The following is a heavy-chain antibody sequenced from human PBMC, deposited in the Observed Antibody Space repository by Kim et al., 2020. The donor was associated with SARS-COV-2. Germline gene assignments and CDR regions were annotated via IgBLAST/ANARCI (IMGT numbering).Heavy chain of an antibody. V-gene: IGHV3-9*01. CDR3: ANDIKVAYAYSRAFDY. J-gene: IGHJ4*02. Sequence: SVKGRFTISRDNAKNTPYLQMNSLRAEDTAVYYCANDIKVAYAYSRAFDYWGQGTLVTVSS. D-gene: IGHD3-16*01.